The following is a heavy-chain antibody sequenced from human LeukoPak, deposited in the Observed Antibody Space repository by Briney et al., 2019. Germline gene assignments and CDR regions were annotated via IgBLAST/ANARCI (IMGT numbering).Heavy chain of an antibody. V-gene: IGHV1-69*01. Sequence: WASVKVSCKASGGTFSSYAISWVRQAPGQGLEWMGGIIPIFGTANYAQKFKGRVTITADESTSTAYMELSSLRSEDTAVYYCARDGVPEGYYDSSGWYYFDYWGQGTLVTVSS. D-gene: IGHD3-22*01. CDR3: ARDGVPEGYYDSSGWYYFDY. J-gene: IGHJ4*02. CDR1: GGTFSSYA. CDR2: IIPIFGTA.